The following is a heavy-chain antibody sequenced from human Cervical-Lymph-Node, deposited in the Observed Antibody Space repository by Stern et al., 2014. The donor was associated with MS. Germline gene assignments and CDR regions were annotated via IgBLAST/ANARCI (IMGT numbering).Heavy chain of an antibody. CDR1: GYIFTDYA. CDR3: AVLSVDADFDY. CDR2: ISAYNGDT. Sequence: VQLVESGAEVKKPGASVKVSCTASGYIFTDYAISWVRQAPGQGLEWMAWISAYNGDTNFAQEVQGRVSLTTDTATSTAYMELRSLRSDDTAVYYCAVLSVDADFDYWGQGTLVTVSS. J-gene: IGHJ4*02. D-gene: IGHD5-18*01. V-gene: IGHV1-18*01.